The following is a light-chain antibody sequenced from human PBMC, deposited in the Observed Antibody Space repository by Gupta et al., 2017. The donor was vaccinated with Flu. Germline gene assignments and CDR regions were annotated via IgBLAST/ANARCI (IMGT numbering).Light chain of an antibody. CDR3: QLYGTSPLT. CDR2: GAS. CDR1: QTISSNY. J-gene: IGKJ4*01. V-gene: IGKV3-20*01. Sequence: EIVLTQSPGTLSLSPGERATLSCRASQTISSNYLAWYQQKPGQAPSLLIHGASSRAAGIPDRFSGSGSGTEFTLTISSLEPDDFAVYYCQLYGTSPLTFGGGTKVEI.